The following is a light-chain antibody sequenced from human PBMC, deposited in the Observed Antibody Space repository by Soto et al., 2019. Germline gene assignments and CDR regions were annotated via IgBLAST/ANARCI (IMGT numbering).Light chain of an antibody. V-gene: IGLV8-61*01. J-gene: IGLJ3*02. Sequence: QTVVTQEQSVSVSPGGTVTLTCGLSSGSVSNDHYPSWYQQTPGQSPRTLIYSTSILSAGVPDRFSVFALGNKAALTVTGEQGDDESSYDCVLYLGGGIWLFCGGT. CDR2: STS. CDR3: VLYLGGGIWL. CDR1: SGSVSNDHY.